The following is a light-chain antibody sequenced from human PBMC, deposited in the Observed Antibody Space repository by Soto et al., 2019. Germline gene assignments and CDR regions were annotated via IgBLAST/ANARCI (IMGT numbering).Light chain of an antibody. CDR3: QQYNNWPYP. V-gene: IGKV3-15*01. J-gene: IGKJ2*01. CDR1: QSVSSN. CDR2: GAS. Sequence: EIVMTQSPATLSVSPGERAALSCRASQSVSSNFAWYQQKPGQAPRLLIYGASTRATGIPARFSGSGSGPEFTLTISSLQSEDFAVYYCQQYNNWPYPFGQGTKLEIK.